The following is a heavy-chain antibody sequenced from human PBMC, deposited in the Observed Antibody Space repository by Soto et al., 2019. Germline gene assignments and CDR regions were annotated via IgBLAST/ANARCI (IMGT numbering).Heavy chain of an antibody. V-gene: IGHV4-39*01. D-gene: IGHD6-6*01. J-gene: IGHJ5*02. CDR2: IYYSGST. CDR1: GGSISSSSYY. Sequence: SETLSLTCTVSGGSISSSSYYWGWIRQPPGKGLEWIGSIYYSGSTYYNPSLKSRVTISVDTSKNQFSLKLSSVTAADTAVYYCATFWGGQLVDPWGQGTLVTVSS. CDR3: ATFWGGQLVDP.